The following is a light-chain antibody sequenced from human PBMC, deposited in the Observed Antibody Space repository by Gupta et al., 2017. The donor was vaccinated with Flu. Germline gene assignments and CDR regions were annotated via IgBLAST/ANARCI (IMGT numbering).Light chain of an antibody. J-gene: IGKJ4*01. Sequence: PSSLSASVGDRVTISCRASQDRSTYLAWYQQKAGKAPKLLIYAASSLQSGVPARFSGSGSGTAFTLTIISLQPDDVATYYCQKDNSDPPAFGGGTKVELK. CDR3: QKDNSDPPA. CDR1: QDRSTY. CDR2: AAS. V-gene: IGKV1-27*01.